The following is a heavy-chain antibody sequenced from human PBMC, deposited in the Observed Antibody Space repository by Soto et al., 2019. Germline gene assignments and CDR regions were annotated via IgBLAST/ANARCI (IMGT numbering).Heavy chain of an antibody. CDR1: GFTFSSDA. D-gene: IGHD4-4*01. CDR3: ARYRATALDY. V-gene: IGHV3-30-3*01. Sequence: QVQLVESGGGVVQPGRSLRLSCAASGFTFSSDAMHWVRQAPGKGLEWVAVISYDGSNKYYADSVKGRFTISRDNSKNTLYLQMNSLRAEDTAVYYCARYRATALDYWGQGTLVTVSS. CDR2: ISYDGSNK. J-gene: IGHJ4*02.